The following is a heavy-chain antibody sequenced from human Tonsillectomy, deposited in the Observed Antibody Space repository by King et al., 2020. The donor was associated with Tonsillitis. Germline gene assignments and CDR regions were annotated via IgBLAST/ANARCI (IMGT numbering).Heavy chain of an antibody. CDR3: AIPYTPPRSAFDY. V-gene: IGHV1-2*02. J-gene: IGHJ4*02. CDR1: GYTFSGYY. D-gene: IGHD2-2*02. Sequence: VQLVESGAEVKKPGASVKVSCKASGYTFSGYYMHWVRQAPGQGLEWMGWINPNSGGTNYAQKFQGRVTLTRDMSISTAYMELSSLTSDDTAVYYCAIPYTPPRSAFDYWGQGTLVTVSS. CDR2: INPNSGGT.